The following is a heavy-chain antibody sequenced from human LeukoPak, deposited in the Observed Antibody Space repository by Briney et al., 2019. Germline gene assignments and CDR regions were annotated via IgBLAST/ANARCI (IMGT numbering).Heavy chain of an antibody. D-gene: IGHD3-10*01. CDR3: AVYRGVENYYYYGMDV. V-gene: IGHV1-18*01. CDR1: GYTFTSYG. CDR2: ISAYNGNT. J-gene: IGHJ6*02. Sequence: ASVKVSCKASGYTFTSYGISWVRQAPGQGLEWMGWISAYNGNTNYAQKLQGRVTMTTDTSTSTAYMELRSLRSDDTAVYYCAVYRGVENYYYYGMDVWGQGTTVTVSS.